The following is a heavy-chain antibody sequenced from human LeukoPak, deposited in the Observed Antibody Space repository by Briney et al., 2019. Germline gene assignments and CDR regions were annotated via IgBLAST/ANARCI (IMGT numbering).Heavy chain of an antibody. CDR2: IHPNRGNT. CDR3: AKVTATTFDY. CDR1: GYTFTGYY. D-gene: IGHD2-21*02. V-gene: IGHV1-2*02. J-gene: IGHJ4*02. Sequence: AASVKVSCKASGYTFTGYYIHWVRQAPGQGLEWMGWIHPNRGNTNYAQECQGRVTMTRDTSISTAYMELNRLTSDDTAVYYCAKVTATTFDYWGQGTLVTVSS.